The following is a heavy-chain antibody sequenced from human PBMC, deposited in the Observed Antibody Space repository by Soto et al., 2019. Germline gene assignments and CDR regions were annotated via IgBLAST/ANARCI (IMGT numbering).Heavy chain of an antibody. Sequence: EVQLVESGGGLVQPGGSLRLSCAASGFTFSTYWMSWVRQAPGKGLEWVANIKQDGSEKYYVDSVKGRFTISRDNAQNSLFLKMNRLGGEDPAVYFRGRDFGVVAAGPGYYHLHRMDGLGQGTTVTVSS. CDR2: IKQDGSEK. CDR1: GFTFSTYW. V-gene: IGHV3-7*03. CDR3: GRDFGVVAAGPGYYHLHRMDG. D-gene: IGHD3-3*01. J-gene: IGHJ6*02.